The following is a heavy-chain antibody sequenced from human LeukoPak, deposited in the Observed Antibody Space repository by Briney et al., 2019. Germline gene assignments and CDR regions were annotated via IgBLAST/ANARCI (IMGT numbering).Heavy chain of an antibody. Sequence: PGGSLRLSCAASGFAVSSNYMSWVRQAPGKGLEWVSVIYSGGSTYYADSVKGRFTISRDNSKDTLYLQMNSLRAEDTAVYYCAKDQLAGYCRSTSCYSGAFDIWGQGTMVTVSS. J-gene: IGHJ3*02. V-gene: IGHV3-53*01. D-gene: IGHD2-2*03. CDR1: GFAVSSNY. CDR3: AKDQLAGYCRSTSCYSGAFDI. CDR2: IYSGGST.